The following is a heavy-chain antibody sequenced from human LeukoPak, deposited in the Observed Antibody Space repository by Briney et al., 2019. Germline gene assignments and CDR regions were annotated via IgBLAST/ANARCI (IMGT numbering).Heavy chain of an antibody. D-gene: IGHD5-24*01. J-gene: IGHJ4*02. CDR1: GYTFTGYY. CDR3: ARVSVEMATIDYFDY. CDR2: INPNSADT. Sequence: ASVKVSCKASGYTFTGYYMHWVRQAPGQGLEWMGWINPNSADTNYAQKFQGRVTITADKSTSTAYMELSSLRSEDTAVYYCARVSVEMATIDYFDYWGQGTLVTVSS. V-gene: IGHV1-2*02.